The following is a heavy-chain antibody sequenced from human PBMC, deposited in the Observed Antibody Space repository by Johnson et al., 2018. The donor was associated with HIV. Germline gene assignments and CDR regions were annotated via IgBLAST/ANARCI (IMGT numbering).Heavy chain of an antibody. J-gene: IGHJ3*01. CDR1: GFSFSTYN. CDR2: ISYSGSDT. D-gene: IGHD5-18*01. CDR3: AKERTAMVTPFDA. V-gene: IGHV3-30*18. Sequence: QMQLVESGGGVVQPGRSLRLSCAASGFSFSTYNMHWVRHAPGRGLEWVAFISYSGSDTYYVDSVKGRFTVSRDNSENTLFLQMNSLRDEDTAVYYCAKERTAMVTPFDAWGQGTRVTGSS.